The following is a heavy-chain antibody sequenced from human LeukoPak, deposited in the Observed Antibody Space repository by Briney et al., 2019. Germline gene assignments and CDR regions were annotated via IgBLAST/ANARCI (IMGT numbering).Heavy chain of an antibody. CDR1: GFTFSDYW. CDR2: ISSSSSYI. CDR3: ARRGITMVRGVIIPWFDP. V-gene: IGHV3-21*01. D-gene: IGHD3-10*01. Sequence: GGSLRLSCAASGFTFSDYWMHWVRQAPGKGLEWVSSISSSSSYIYYADSVKGRFTISRDNAKNSLYLQMNSLRAEDTAVYYCARRGITMVRGVIIPWFDPWGQGTLVTVSS. J-gene: IGHJ5*02.